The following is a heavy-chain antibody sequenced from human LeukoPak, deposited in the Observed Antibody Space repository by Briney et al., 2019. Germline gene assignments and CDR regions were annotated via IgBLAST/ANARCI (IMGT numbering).Heavy chain of an antibody. J-gene: IGHJ4*02. V-gene: IGHV1-46*01. CDR3: AREPPASGYFDY. CDR2: INPSDGGT. Sequence: ASVEVSCKASGYAFTSYYVHWVRQAPGQGLEWMGIINPSDGGTSYAQKFQGRVTMTRDTSTSTVYMELSSLRSEDTAVYHCAREPPASGYFDYWGQGSLATVSS. CDR1: GYAFTSYY.